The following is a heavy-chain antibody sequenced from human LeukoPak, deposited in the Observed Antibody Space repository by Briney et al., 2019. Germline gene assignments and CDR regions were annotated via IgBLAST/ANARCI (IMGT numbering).Heavy chain of an antibody. CDR1: GFTFSSYG. J-gene: IGHJ4*02. CDR3: AKEGGYGELSSYFDY. D-gene: IGHD3-16*02. V-gene: IGHV3-23*01. CDR2: ISGSGGST. Sequence: GGSLRLSCAASGFTFSSYGMNWVRQAPGKGLEWFSAISGSGGSTYYADSVKGRFTISRDNSKNTLYLQMNSLRAEDTAVYYCAKEGGYGELSSYFDYWGQGTLVTVSS.